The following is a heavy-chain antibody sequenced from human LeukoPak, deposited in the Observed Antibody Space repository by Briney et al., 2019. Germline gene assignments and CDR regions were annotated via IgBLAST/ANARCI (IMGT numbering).Heavy chain of an antibody. D-gene: IGHD6-13*01. CDR3: ASDLRIAAAEYYFDY. Sequence: ASVKVSCKASGYTFTSYGISWVRQAPGQGLEWMGWISAYNGNTNYAQKLQGRVTMTADTSTSTAYMELRRLRSDDTAVYYCASDLRIAAAEYYFDYWGQGTLVTVSS. V-gene: IGHV1-18*01. CDR1: GYTFTSYG. CDR2: ISAYNGNT. J-gene: IGHJ4*02.